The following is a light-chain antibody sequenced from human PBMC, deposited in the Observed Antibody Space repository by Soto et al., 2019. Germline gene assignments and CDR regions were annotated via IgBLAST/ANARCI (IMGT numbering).Light chain of an antibody. CDR2: EVS. CDR1: SSDVGGYNY. J-gene: IGLJ1*01. CDR3: SSYTSSSTPFV. Sequence: VLTQPASVSGSPGQSITISCPGTSSDVGGYNYVSWYQQHPGKAPKLMIYEVSNRPSGVSNRFSGSKSGNTASLTISGLQAEHEADYYCSSYTSSSTPFVFGTGTKVTVL. V-gene: IGLV2-14*01.